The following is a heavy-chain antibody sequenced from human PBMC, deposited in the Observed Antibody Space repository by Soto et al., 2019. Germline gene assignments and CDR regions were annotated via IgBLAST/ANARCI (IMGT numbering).Heavy chain of an antibody. CDR1: GFTFSSYW. CDR2: INSDGSST. V-gene: IGHV3-74*01. J-gene: IGHJ2*01. Sequence: EVQLVESGGGLVQPGGSLRLSCAASGFTFSSYWMHWVRQAPGKGLVWVSRINSDGSSTSYADSVKGRFTISRDNAKNTLYLQMNSLRAEDTAVYYCAKQLPSTVKLGGYFDLWGRGTLVTVSS. D-gene: IGHD4-17*01. CDR3: AKQLPSTVKLGGYFDL.